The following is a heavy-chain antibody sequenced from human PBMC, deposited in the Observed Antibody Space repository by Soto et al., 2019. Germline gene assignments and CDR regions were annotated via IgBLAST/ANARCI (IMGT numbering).Heavy chain of an antibody. V-gene: IGHV4-31*01. J-gene: IGHJ5*02. CDR1: GGSISSGGYY. CDR3: ATRITVFGLLIPPFDP. Sequence: SETLSLTCTVSGGSISSGGYYWSWIRQHPGKGLEWIGYIYYSGSTYYNPSLKSPVTISVDTSKNQFSLRLSSVTAPDTAIYYCATRITVFGLLIPPFDPWGQGTQVTVSS. D-gene: IGHD3-3*01. CDR2: IYYSGST.